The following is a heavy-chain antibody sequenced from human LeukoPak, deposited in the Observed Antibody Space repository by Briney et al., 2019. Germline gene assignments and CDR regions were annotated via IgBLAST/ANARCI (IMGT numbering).Heavy chain of an antibody. V-gene: IGHV3-15*01. CDR1: GFTFSNAW. J-gene: IGHJ4*02. CDR3: TTEITFGGVIGFDY. CDR2: IKSKTDGGTT. Sequence: TGGSLRLSCAASGFTFSNAWMSWVRQAPGKGLEWVGRIKSKTDGGTTDYAAPVKGRFTISRDDSKNTLYLQMNSLKTEDTAVYYCTTEITFGGVIGFDYWGQGTLVTVSS. D-gene: IGHD3-16*02.